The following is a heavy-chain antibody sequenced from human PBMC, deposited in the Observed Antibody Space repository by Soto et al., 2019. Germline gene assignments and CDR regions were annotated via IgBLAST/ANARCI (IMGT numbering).Heavy chain of an antibody. Sequence: SGGSLRLSCAASGFTFSDYYMSWIRQAPGKGLEWVSYISSSGSTIYYADSVKGRFTISRDNAKNSLYLQMNSLRAEDTAVYYCARDSKRCSGGSCYAKYWGQGTLVTVSS. J-gene: IGHJ4*02. CDR3: ARDSKRCSGGSCYAKY. D-gene: IGHD2-15*01. CDR2: ISSSGSTI. V-gene: IGHV3-11*01. CDR1: GFTFSDYY.